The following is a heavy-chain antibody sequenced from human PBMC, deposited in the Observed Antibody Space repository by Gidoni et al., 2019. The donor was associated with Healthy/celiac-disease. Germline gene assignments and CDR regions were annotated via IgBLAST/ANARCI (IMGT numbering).Heavy chain of an antibody. J-gene: IGHJ4*02. Sequence: QVQLVQSGAEVKKPGASVKVSCKASGYTFTSYGIGWVRQAPGQGLEWMGWISAYNGNTNYAQKLQGRVTMTTDTSTSTAYMELRSLRSDDTAVYYCARDFGGANWADYPQNASSWSYFDYWGQGTLVTVSS. CDR2: ISAYNGNT. CDR1: GYTFTSYG. V-gene: IGHV1-18*01. CDR3: ARDFGGANWADYPQNASSWSYFDY. D-gene: IGHD6-13*01.